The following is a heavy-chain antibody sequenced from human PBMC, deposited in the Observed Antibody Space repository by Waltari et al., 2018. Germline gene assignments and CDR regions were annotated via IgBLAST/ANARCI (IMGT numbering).Heavy chain of an antibody. CDR2: INAGNGNT. D-gene: IGHD2-15*01. CDR3: ARASSAATADY. J-gene: IGHJ4*02. CDR1: GYTFTSYA. V-gene: IGHV1-3*01. Sequence: QVQLVQSGAEVKKPGASVKVSCKASGYTFTSYAMHWVRQAPGQRLEWMGWINAGNGNTKYSQKFQGRVTMTRDTSISTAYMELSRLRSDDTAVYYCARASSAATADYWGQGTLVTVSS.